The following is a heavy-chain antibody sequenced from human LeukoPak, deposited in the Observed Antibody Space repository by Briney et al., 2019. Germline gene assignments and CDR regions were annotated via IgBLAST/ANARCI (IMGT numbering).Heavy chain of an antibody. CDR2: TYYRSKWYN. CDR1: GDSVSSNSAA. V-gene: IGHV6-1*01. Sequence: SQTLSLTCAISGDSVSSNSAAWNWIRQSPSKGLEWLGRTYYRSKWYNDYAVSVKSRITINPDTSKNQFSLQLNSVTPEDTAVYYCARATKFAEGLNWFDPWGQGTLVTVSS. CDR3: ARATKFAEGLNWFDP. J-gene: IGHJ5*02. D-gene: IGHD1-14*01.